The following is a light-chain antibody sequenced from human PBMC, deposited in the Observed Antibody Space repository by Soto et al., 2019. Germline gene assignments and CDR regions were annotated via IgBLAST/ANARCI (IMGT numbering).Light chain of an antibody. V-gene: IGLV3-21*02. Sequence: SYELTQAPSVSVAPGQTARITCGGNNIAIKSVHWYQQKPGQAPVLVVYDDGDRPSGIPERFSGSNSVNTATLTITRVEAGDEADYNCQVWDSSSDHRVVFGGGTKVTVL. J-gene: IGLJ2*01. CDR2: DDG. CDR1: NIAIKS. CDR3: QVWDSSSDHRVV.